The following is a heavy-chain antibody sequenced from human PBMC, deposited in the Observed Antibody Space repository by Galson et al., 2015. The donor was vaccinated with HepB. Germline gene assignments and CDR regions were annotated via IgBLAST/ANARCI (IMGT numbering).Heavy chain of an antibody. Sequence: SVKVSCKASGYTFTSYYMHWVRQAPGQGLEWMGIINPSGGSTSYAQKFQGRVTMTRDTSTSTVYMELSSLRSEDTAVYYCARDLVIVGPRDYHYYGMDVWGQGTTVTVSS. J-gene: IGHJ6*02. CDR3: ARDLVIVGPRDYHYYGMDV. CDR2: INPSGGST. CDR1: GYTFTSYY. D-gene: IGHD3-22*01. V-gene: IGHV1-46*03.